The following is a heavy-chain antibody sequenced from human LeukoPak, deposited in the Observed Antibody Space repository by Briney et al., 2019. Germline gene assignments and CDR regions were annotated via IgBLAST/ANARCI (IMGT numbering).Heavy chain of an antibody. CDR3: AKGTEGYLQLEH. CDR2: IYYTGST. J-gene: IGHJ5*02. D-gene: IGHD2-15*01. V-gene: IGHV4-59*01. Sequence: SETLSLTCTVSGDSISDSYWTWIRQPPGEGLEYIGYIYYTGSTTYSPSLRGRVTISLDKSKSRFSLKLNSVTTADTAVYFCAKGTEGYLQLEHLGQGALVTVSS. CDR1: GDSISDSY.